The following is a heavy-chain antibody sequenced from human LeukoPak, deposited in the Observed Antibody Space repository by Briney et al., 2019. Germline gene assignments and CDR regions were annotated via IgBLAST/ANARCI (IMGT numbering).Heavy chain of an antibody. D-gene: IGHD2-8*01. CDR3: ARASGVSVPAGY. Sequence: GGSLRLSCVASGFTFSSYEINWVRQAPGKGLEWISHISSSGSTIYYADFLRGRFTISRDNAKNSVYLQMNSLRAEDTAVYYCARASGVSVPAGYWVQGTLVTVSS. J-gene: IGHJ4*02. CDR1: GFTFSSYE. V-gene: IGHV3-48*03. CDR2: ISSSGSTI.